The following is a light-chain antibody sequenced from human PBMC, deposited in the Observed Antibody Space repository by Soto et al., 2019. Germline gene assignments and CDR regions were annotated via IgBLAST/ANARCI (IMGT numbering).Light chain of an antibody. Sequence: VMKQSPATLSLYPGERATLSCRASQSVSSNLAWYQQKPGQAPRLLIYGASTRATGIPARFSGSGSGTEFTLSISNLQSEDSAVYYCQQYESWPPLFTFGQGTKVDI. CDR3: QQYESWPPLFT. V-gene: IGKV3-15*01. CDR2: GAS. CDR1: QSVSSN. J-gene: IGKJ2*01.